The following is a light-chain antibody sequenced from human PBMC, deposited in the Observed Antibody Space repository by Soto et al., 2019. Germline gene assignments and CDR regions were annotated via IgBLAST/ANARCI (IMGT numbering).Light chain of an antibody. CDR2: GAS. V-gene: IGKV1-17*01. Sequence: DIQLTQSPSSLSASVGDRVTITCRASQGIRDALGWYQQKPGKVPKRLIYGASSLQSGVPSRFSGTGSGTEFTLTISSLQPEDFATYYCLQNSDYPFTFGQGTK. J-gene: IGKJ2*01. CDR3: LQNSDYPFT. CDR1: QGIRDA.